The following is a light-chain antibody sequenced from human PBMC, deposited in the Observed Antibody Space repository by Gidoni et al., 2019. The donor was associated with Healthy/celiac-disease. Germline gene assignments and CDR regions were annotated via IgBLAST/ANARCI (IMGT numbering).Light chain of an antibody. J-gene: IGLJ7*01. Sequence: QSVLTQPPSASGTPGQRVTISCSGSSSNLGSNTVNWYQQLPGTAPKLLIYSNNQRPSGVPDRFSGSKSGTSASLAISGLQSEDEADYYCAAWDDSLNASVFGGGTQLTVL. CDR3: AAWDDSLNASV. CDR1: SSNLGSNT. V-gene: IGLV1-44*01. CDR2: SNN.